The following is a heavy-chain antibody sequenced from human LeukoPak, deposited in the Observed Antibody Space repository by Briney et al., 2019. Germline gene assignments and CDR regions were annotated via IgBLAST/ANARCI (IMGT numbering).Heavy chain of an antibody. CDR3: ARPSYITIFGVVIRDAFDI. D-gene: IGHD3-3*01. J-gene: IGHJ3*02. CDR1: GGTFSGYA. CDR2: IIPIFGTA. V-gene: IGHV1-69*13. Sequence: SVKVSCKASGGTFSGYAISWVRQAPGQGLEWMGGIIPIFGTANYAQKFQGRVTITADESTSTAYMELGSLRSEDTAVYYCARPSYITIFGVVIRDAFDIWGQGTMVTVPS.